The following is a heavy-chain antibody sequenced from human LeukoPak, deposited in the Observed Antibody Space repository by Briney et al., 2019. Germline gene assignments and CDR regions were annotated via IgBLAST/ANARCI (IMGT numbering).Heavy chain of an antibody. CDR1: GGSLSGYY. CDR2: ITTSSSYT. Sequence: SSETLSLTCAVSGGSLSGYYWTWIRQTPGKGLEWISSITTSSSYTFYADSVKGRFTISRDNARNSLYLQMNSLTAEDTAVYYCARDPYSGAYGDTYYYFMDVWGKGTTVTISS. V-gene: IGHV3-21*01. D-gene: IGHD1-26*01. J-gene: IGHJ6*03. CDR3: ARDPYSGAYGDTYYYFMDV.